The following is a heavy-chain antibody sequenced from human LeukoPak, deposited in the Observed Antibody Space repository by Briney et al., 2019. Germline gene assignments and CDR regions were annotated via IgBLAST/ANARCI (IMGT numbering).Heavy chain of an antibody. Sequence: SETLSLTCAVYGGSFSGYYWSWIRQPPGKGLEWIGEINHSGSTNYNPSLKSRVTISVDTSKNQFSLKLSSVTAADTAVYYCARANYYGSGSYWVYWGQGTLVTVSS. CDR1: GGSFSGYY. CDR2: INHSGST. J-gene: IGHJ4*02. V-gene: IGHV4-34*01. D-gene: IGHD3-10*01. CDR3: ARANYYGSGSYWVY.